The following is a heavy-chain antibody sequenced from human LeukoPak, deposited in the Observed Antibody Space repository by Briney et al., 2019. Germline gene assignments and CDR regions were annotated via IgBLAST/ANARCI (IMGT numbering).Heavy chain of an antibody. CDR3: ARVHRLVPGPFHI. J-gene: IGHJ3*02. CDR1: GGSISSYY. Sequence: PSETLSLTCTVSGGSISSYYWSWIRQPPGKGLEWIGNIYYSGSTNYNPSLKSRVTISVDTSKNQFSLNLRSVTAADTAVFYCARVHRLVPGPFHIWGQETMVIVSS. D-gene: IGHD6-6*01. V-gene: IGHV4-59*01. CDR2: IYYSGST.